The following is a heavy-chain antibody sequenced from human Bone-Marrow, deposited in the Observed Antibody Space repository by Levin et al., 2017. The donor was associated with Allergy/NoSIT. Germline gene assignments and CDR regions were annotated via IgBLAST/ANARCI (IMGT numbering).Heavy chain of an antibody. D-gene: IGHD3-10*01. J-gene: IGHJ4*02. CDR3: AHRGGAFGGSHYFDF. Sequence: SGPTLVKPTETLTLTCTFTGFSLTTRGAGMAWIRQPPGKALEWLALIYWDDDKRYSPSLKSRLTVTKDTSADQVVLTVTNMDPADTATYFCAHRGGAFGGSHYFDFWGQGALVTVAS. CDR1: GFSLTTRGAG. V-gene: IGHV2-5*02. CDR2: IYWDDDK.